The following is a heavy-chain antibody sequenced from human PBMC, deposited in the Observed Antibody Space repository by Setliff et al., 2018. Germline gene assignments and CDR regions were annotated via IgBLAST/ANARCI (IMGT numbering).Heavy chain of an antibody. Sequence: GGSLRLSCAASGFTFTNYAMSWVRQAPGKGLEWVSAISGSGGSTYYADSVKGRFTISRDNSKNTLYLQTNSLRAEDTAVYYCAKAYSITMIVVVYTAFDIWGQGTMVTVSS. V-gene: IGHV3-23*01. D-gene: IGHD3-22*01. CDR2: ISGSGGST. CDR3: AKAYSITMIVVVYTAFDI. J-gene: IGHJ3*02. CDR1: GFTFTNYA.